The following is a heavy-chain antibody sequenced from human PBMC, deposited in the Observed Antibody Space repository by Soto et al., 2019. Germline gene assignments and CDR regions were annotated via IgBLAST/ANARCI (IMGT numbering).Heavy chain of an antibody. Sequence: SLRLSCAASGFTFSDYYMSWIRQAPGKGLEWVSYISSSGSTIYYADSVKGRFTISRDNAKNSLYLQMNSLRAEDTAVYYCARGKTTFTRVTTPFDYWGQGTLVTVSS. J-gene: IGHJ4*02. CDR1: GFTFSDYY. CDR3: ARGKTTFTRVTTPFDY. D-gene: IGHD4-4*01. V-gene: IGHV3-11*01. CDR2: ISSSGSTI.